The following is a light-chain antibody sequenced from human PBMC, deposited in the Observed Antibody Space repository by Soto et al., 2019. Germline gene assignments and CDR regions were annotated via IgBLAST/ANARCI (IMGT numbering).Light chain of an antibody. CDR3: ISWTNSTTMI. CDR1: SRDIGAYNF. J-gene: IGLJ2*01. V-gene: IGLV2-14*03. Sequence: QSALTQPASVFGSPGQSITISCTGTSRDIGAYNFVSWYQQHPGKAPKLMLYDVNIRPSGVSNRFSGSKSGNTASLTISGLQAEDEADYCCISWTNSTTMIFGGGTKVNVL. CDR2: DVN.